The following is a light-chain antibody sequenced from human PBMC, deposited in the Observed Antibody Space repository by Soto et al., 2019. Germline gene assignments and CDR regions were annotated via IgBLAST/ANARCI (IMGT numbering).Light chain of an antibody. V-gene: IGLV1-51*01. CDR2: DDN. J-gene: IGLJ1*01. Sequence: QSVLAQPPSVSAAPGQNVTISCSGSSSNIGGNSVSWYQQLPGTAPKLLIYDDNKRPSGIPDRFSGSKSGTSATLGITGFQTGDEADYYCGSWDSSLSAYVFGTGTKVTV. CDR3: GSWDSSLSAYV. CDR1: SSNIGGNS.